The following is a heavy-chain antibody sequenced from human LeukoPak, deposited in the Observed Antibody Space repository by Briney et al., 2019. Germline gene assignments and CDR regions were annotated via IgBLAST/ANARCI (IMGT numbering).Heavy chain of an antibody. J-gene: IGHJ6*02. CDR2: IYYSGST. Sequence: SETLSLTCTVSGGSISSYYWSWIRQPPGKGLEWIGYIYYSGSTNYNRSLKSRVTISVDTSKNQFSLKLSSVTAADTAVYYCARHSSGWYDYYGMDVWGQGTTVTVSS. CDR1: GGSISSYY. V-gene: IGHV4-59*08. D-gene: IGHD6-19*01. CDR3: ARHSSGWYDYYGMDV.